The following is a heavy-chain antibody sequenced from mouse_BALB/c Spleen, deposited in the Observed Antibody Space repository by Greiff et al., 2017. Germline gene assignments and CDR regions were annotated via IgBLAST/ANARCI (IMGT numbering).Heavy chain of an antibody. D-gene: IGHD2-1*01. V-gene: IGHV2-9*02. Sequence: VKLQESGPGLVAPSQSLSITCTVSGFSLTSYGVHWVRQPPGKGLEWLGVIWAGGSTNYNSALMSRLSISKDNSKSQVFLKMNSLQTDDTAMYYCARDNYGNFYAMDYWGQGTSVTVSS. J-gene: IGHJ4*01. CDR3: ARDNYGNFYAMDY. CDR1: GFSLTSYG. CDR2: IWAGGST.